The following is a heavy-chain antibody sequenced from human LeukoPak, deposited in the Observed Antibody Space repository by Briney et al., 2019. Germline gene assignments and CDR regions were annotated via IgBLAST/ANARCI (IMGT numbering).Heavy chain of an antibody. Sequence: GGSLRLSFAASGFTFSSYAMSWVRQAPGKGLEWVSAISGSGGSTYYADSVKGRFTISRDNSKNTLYLQMNSLRAEDTAVYYCANPRIVVRGVIRDYWGQGTLVTVSS. D-gene: IGHD3-10*01. V-gene: IGHV3-23*01. CDR1: GFTFSSYA. CDR2: ISGSGGST. CDR3: ANPRIVVRGVIRDY. J-gene: IGHJ4*02.